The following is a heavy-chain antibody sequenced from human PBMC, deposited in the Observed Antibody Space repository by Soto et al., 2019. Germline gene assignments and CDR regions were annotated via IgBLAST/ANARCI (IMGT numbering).Heavy chain of an antibody. CDR2: INTYNDNT. Sequence: ASVKVSCKTSGYTFTTYGIAWVRQAPGQGLEWMGWINTYNDNTKYAQKFQGRVTMTADTSTATAFLDLGGLRSDDSAVYYCARDLAKGGGSAGFDYWGQGTLVTVSS. CDR3: ARDLAKGGGSAGFDY. J-gene: IGHJ4*02. D-gene: IGHD1-26*01. CDR1: GYTFTTYG. V-gene: IGHV1-18*01.